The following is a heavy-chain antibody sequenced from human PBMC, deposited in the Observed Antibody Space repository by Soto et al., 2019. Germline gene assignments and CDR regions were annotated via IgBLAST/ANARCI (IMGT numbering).Heavy chain of an antibody. Sequence: QLQLQESGPGLVKPSETLSLTCTVSGGSISSSSYYWGWIRQPPGKGLEWIGSIYYSGSTYYNPSLKGRVTISVDTSKNQFSLKLSSVTAADTAVYYCARRFSYYYGMDVWGQGTTVTVSS. CDR1: GGSISSSSYY. CDR2: IYYSGST. V-gene: IGHV4-39*01. CDR3: ARRFSYYYGMDV. J-gene: IGHJ6*02. D-gene: IGHD3-10*01.